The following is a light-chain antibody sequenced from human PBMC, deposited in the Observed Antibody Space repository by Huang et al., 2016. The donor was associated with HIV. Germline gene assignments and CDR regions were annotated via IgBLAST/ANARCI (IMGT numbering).Light chain of an antibody. CDR1: QSVSTN. CDR3: EQYNNWPPEET. Sequence: EIVMTQSPAILSVSPGERATLSCRASQSVSTNLAWYQQKPGQTPRLLIYGASTRAAVVPARFSGSGSGTEFTLTISSLQSADFAVYYCEQYNNWPPEETFGPGTKVDMK. CDR2: GAS. J-gene: IGKJ3*01. V-gene: IGKV3-15*01.